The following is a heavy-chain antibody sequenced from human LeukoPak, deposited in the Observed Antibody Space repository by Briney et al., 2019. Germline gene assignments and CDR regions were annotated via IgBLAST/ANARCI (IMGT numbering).Heavy chain of an antibody. Sequence: GGSLRLSCAAPRFTFSNYWMHWVRQAPGKGLVWVSRINSDGSSISYADSVKGRFTISRDNAKNTLYLQMNSLRAEDTSVYYCARRAAALGAFDYWGQGTLVTVSS. V-gene: IGHV3-74*01. CDR3: ARRAAALGAFDY. D-gene: IGHD6-13*01. CDR2: INSDGSSI. J-gene: IGHJ4*02. CDR1: RFTFSNYW.